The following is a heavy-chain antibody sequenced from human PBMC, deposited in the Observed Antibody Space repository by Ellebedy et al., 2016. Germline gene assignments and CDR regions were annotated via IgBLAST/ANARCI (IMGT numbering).Heavy chain of an antibody. CDR3: ARDCSSSTCYAGRGSFDY. CDR2: ISYDGSNK. V-gene: IGHV3-30-3*01. CDR1: GFTFSSYA. D-gene: IGHD2-2*01. J-gene: IGHJ4*02. Sequence: GGSLRLSXAASGFTFSSYAMHWVRQAPGKGLEWVAVISYDGSNKYYADSVKGRFTISRDNAKNSLYLQMNSLRAEDTAVYYCARDCSSSTCYAGRGSFDYWGQGTLVTVSS.